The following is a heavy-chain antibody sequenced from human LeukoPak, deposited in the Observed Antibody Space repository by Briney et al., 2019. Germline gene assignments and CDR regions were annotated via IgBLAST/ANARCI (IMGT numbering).Heavy chain of an antibody. J-gene: IGHJ4*02. CDR2: ISSSSSYI. D-gene: IGHD2-2*02. V-gene: IGHV3-21*01. CDR1: GFTFSSYS. CDR3: ARAAIQPGAYFDY. Sequence: GGSLRLSCAASGFTFSSYSMNWVRQAPGKGLEWVSSISSSSSYIYYADSVKGRFTISRDNAKNSLYLQMNSLRAEDTAVYYCARAAIQPGAYFDYWGQGTLVTVSS.